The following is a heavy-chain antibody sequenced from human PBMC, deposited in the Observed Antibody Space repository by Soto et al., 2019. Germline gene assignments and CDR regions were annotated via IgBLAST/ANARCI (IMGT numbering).Heavy chain of an antibody. CDR1: RGRLRSEW. J-gene: IGHJ4*02. Sequence: PWWSLALAFVSCRGRLRSEWVHGARQTPGKELEWVAVIRYDGSNKYYADSVKGRFTISRDNSKNTLYLQMNSLRAEDTALYYCAREDKYGGFDYWGQGTLVTVSS. CDR3: AREDKYGGFDY. CDR2: IRYDGSNK. V-gene: IGHV3-33*01. D-gene: IGHD3-16*01.